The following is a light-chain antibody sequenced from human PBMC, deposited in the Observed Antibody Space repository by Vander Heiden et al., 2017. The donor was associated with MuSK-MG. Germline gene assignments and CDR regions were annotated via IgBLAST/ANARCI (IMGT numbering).Light chain of an antibody. Sequence: DIVVTQSPATLSLSPGERATLSCRASQSVRSYLAWYQQKPGQAPRLLIYDASNRAPGIPARFSGSGSGTDFTLTISSLEPEDFAVYYCQQRSNWPLTFGGGTKVEIK. J-gene: IGKJ4*01. V-gene: IGKV3-11*01. CDR3: QQRSNWPLT. CDR1: QSVRSY. CDR2: DAS.